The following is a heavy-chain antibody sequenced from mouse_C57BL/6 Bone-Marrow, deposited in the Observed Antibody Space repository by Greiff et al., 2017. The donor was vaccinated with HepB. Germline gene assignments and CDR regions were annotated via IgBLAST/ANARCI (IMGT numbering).Heavy chain of an antibody. J-gene: IGHJ3*01. CDR2: ISSGSSTI. V-gene: IGHV5-17*01. CDR3: ARPLLRVGSWFAY. D-gene: IGHD1-2*01. Sequence: EVKVEESGGGLVKPGGSLKLSCAASGFTFSDYGMHWVRQAPEKGLEWVAYISSGSSTIYYADTVKGRFTISRDNAKNTLFLQMTSLRSEDTAMYYCARPLLRVGSWFAYWGQGTLVTVSA. CDR1: GFTFSDYG.